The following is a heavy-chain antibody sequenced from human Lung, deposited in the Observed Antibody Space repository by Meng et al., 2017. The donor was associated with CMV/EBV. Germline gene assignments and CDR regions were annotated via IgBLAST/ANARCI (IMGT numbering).Heavy chain of an antibody. V-gene: IGHV4-39*01. CDR3: ASVLTYYYVSSGYQPFYCDN. Sequence: SETXSLTCTVSGGSISSSSYYWGWIRQPPGKGLEWIGSIYYSGSTYYNPSLKSRVTISVDTSKNQFSLKMSSVTAADTAMYYCASVLTYYYVSSGYQPFYCDNWXQGTXVTVSS. J-gene: IGHJ4*02. CDR2: IYYSGST. D-gene: IGHD3-22*01. CDR1: GGSISSSSYY.